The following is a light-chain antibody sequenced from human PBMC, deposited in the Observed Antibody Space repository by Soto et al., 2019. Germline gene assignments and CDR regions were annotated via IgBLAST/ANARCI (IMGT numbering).Light chain of an antibody. Sequence: DIQMPQSPSFVSASVGDRVPITCRASQDISKWLAWYQQKPGRAPKNLIFAASTLQRGVPSRFSGSDSGTDFALTISSLQPDDSATYYCQQADSIPLTFGGGTKV. CDR1: QDISKW. CDR3: QQADSIPLT. J-gene: IGKJ4*01. CDR2: AAS. V-gene: IGKV1-12*01.